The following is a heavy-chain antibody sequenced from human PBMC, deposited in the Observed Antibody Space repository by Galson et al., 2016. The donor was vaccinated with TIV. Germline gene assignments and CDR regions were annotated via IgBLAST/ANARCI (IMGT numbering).Heavy chain of an antibody. D-gene: IGHD4-23*01. CDR1: GFTFSTYA. CDR3: AKRKNYGGDAFDL. Sequence: SLRLSCAASGFTFSTYAMNWVRQAPGKGLEWVSGIVGTGGTTYYADSVKGRFTISRDNSQNTLYLQMNSLRAEDTAVYYCAKRKNYGGDAFDLWGQGTLVTVSS. J-gene: IGHJ3*01. CDR2: IVGTGGTT. V-gene: IGHV3-23*01.